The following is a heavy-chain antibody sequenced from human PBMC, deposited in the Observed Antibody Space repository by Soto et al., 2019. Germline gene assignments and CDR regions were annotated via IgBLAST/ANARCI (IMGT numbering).Heavy chain of an antibody. CDR2: IYYSGST. CDR1: GGSISSYY. Sequence: SETLSLTCTVSGGSISSYYWSWIRQPPGKGLEWIGYIYYSGSTNYNPSLKSRVTISVDTSKNQFSLKLSSVTAADTAVYYCASTKRSYYDFWSGSIDYWSQGTLVTVSS. V-gene: IGHV4-59*01. CDR3: ASTKRSYYDFWSGSIDY. J-gene: IGHJ4*02. D-gene: IGHD3-3*01.